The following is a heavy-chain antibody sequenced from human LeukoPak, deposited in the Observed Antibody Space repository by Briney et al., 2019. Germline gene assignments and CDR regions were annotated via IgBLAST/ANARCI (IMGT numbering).Heavy chain of an antibody. D-gene: IGHD5-12*01. CDR3: TRDSSGYDWFYDY. Sequence: SETLSLTCAVYGGSFSAYYWSWIRQPPGKGLEGIGEINHSGSTNYNPSLKSRVTMSVDTPKNQFSLMLSSVTAADTAVYFCTRDSSGYDWFYDYWGQGTLVTVSS. CDR2: INHSGST. J-gene: IGHJ4*02. CDR1: GGSFSAYY. V-gene: IGHV4-34*01.